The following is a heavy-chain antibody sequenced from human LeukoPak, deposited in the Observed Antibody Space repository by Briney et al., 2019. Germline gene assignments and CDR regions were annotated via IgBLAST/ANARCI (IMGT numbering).Heavy chain of an antibody. CDR1: GGSISSYY. D-gene: IGHD2-21*02. V-gene: IGHV4-59*01. CDR3: ARASFTTLGGDSTGDAFDI. J-gene: IGHJ3*02. Sequence: SETLSLTCTVSGGSISSYYWSWIRQPPGKGLEWIGYIYYSGSTNYNPSLKSRVTISVDTSKNQFSLKLSSVTAADTAVYYCARASFTTLGGDSTGDAFDIWGQGIMVTVSS. CDR2: IYYSGST.